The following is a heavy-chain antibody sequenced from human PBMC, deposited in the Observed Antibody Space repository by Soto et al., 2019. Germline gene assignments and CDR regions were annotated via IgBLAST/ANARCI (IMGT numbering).Heavy chain of an antibody. D-gene: IGHD6-19*01. V-gene: IGHV3-48*02. CDR3: ARDLGWAFYS. Sequence: EVQPVESGGGSVQPGGSLRLSCAASGFTFSTFSMNWVRQAPGRGLEWISYISGGGRPISYADSVKGRFTISRDNAKNSLYLQMDSLTDEDTAVYYCARDLGWAFYSWGQGTLVTVSS. CDR1: GFTFSTFS. J-gene: IGHJ4*02. CDR2: ISGGGRPI.